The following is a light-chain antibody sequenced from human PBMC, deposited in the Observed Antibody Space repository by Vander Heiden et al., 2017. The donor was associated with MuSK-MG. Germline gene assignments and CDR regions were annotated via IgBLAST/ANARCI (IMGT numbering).Light chain of an antibody. V-gene: IGLV1-44*01. Sequence: QSLLTQPPAASGTPGQRVTTSFSARSSNIRSNTVSGYQQPPGTAAQLLIYSNNQRPSGVPHRFSGSKSGSSASPAISGLQSEDDADYYCAAWDDSLNGLWVFGGGTKLTVL. CDR2: SNN. CDR1: SSNIRSNT. J-gene: IGLJ3*02. CDR3: AAWDDSLNGLWV.